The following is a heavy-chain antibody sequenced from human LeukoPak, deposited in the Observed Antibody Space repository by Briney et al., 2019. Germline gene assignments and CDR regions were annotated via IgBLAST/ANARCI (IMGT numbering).Heavy chain of an antibody. Sequence: GGSLRVSCAASGFIFRSYVMSWVRQAPGKGLEWVSGISASGGSTYYADSVKGRFTLSRYNFKNTLYLQMNSLRAEDTAVYYCANGPYDISDYWGQGTLVTVSS. CDR1: GFIFRSYV. CDR3: ANGPYDISDY. J-gene: IGHJ4*02. V-gene: IGHV3-23*01. D-gene: IGHD3-9*01. CDR2: ISASGGST.